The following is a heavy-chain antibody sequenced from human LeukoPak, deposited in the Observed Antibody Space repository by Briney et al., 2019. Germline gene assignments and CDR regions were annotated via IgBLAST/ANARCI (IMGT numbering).Heavy chain of an antibody. Sequence: SETLSLTCTVSDGSISSYYWSWIRQPPGKGLEWIGYIYYSGSTNYNPSLKSRVTISVDTSKNQFSLKLSSVTAADTAVYYCARHGCSGGSCYQNYYYYGMDVWGQGTTVTVSS. J-gene: IGHJ6*02. CDR3: ARHGCSGGSCYQNYYYYGMDV. D-gene: IGHD2-15*01. CDR2: IYYSGST. V-gene: IGHV4-59*08. CDR1: DGSISSYY.